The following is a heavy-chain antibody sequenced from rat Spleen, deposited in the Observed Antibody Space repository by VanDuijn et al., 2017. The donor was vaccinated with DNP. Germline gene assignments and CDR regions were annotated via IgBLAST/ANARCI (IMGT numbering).Heavy chain of an antibody. Sequence: EVQLVESGGDLVQPGRSLKLSCVASRFTFNSYWMAWIRQVPGKGLEWVATISYDGSSTYYRDSVKGRFTISRDNAKSTLYLQMDSLRSEDTATYYCARRVSYWYFDFWGPGTMVTVSS. V-gene: IGHV5-7*01. CDR2: ISYDGSST. CDR3: ARRVSYWYFDF. CDR1: RFTFNSYW. J-gene: IGHJ1*01.